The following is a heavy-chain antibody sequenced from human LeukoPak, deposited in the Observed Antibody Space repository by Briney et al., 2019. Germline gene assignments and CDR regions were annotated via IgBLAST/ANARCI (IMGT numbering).Heavy chain of an antibody. V-gene: IGHV4-39*07. CDR3: ARDAPYYYDSSGYSLGGRWAIDY. D-gene: IGHD3-22*01. J-gene: IGHJ4*02. Sequence: SQTLSLTCTVSGGSISSGGYYWSWIRQPPGKGLEWIGSIYHSGSTYYNPSLKSRVTISVDTSKNQFSLKLSSVTAADTAVYYCARDAPYYYDSSGYSLGGRWAIDYWGQGTLVTVSS. CDR1: GGSISSGGYY. CDR2: IYHSGST.